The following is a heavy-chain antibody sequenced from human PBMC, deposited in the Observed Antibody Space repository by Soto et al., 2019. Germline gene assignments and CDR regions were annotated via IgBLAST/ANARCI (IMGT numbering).Heavy chain of an antibody. CDR1: GGTLSSFA. J-gene: IGHJ4*02. CDR3: SGSPLAEVGALDY. CDR2: FIPIFGTR. V-gene: IGHV1-69*18. D-gene: IGHD1-26*01. Sequence: QVQLVKSGAEVKKPGSSVRVSCKSSGGTLSSFAINWVRQAPGQGREWMGIFIPIFGTRNYAQKFQGRVTFSADESTSTTSMELSSLTSEVAAIYDCSGSPLAEVGALDYWGQGALVTVSS.